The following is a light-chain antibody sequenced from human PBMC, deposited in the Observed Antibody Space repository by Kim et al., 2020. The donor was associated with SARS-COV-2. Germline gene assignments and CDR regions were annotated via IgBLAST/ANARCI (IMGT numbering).Light chain of an antibody. CDR2: DAA. CDR1: HSIDIS. V-gene: IGKV3-11*01. J-gene: IGKJ4*01. Sequence: PGESATLSCSASHSIDISLAGYQQTPGRAPRILIYDAAIRAACIPDRFSASGSGTDFTLTIGSLAPEDFAVYYCQQRGNWPPALTFGGGTKLEI. CDR3: QQRGNWPPALT.